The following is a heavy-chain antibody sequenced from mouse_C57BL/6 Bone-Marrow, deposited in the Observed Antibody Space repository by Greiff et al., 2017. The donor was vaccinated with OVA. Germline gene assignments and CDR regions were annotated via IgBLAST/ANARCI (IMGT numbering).Heavy chain of an antibody. CDR1: GFTFSDYG. V-gene: IGHV5-15*01. D-gene: IGHD1-1*01. Sequence: EVKVVESGGGLVQPGGSLKLSCAASGFTFSDYGMAWVRQAPRKGPEWVAFISNLAYSIYYADTVTGRFTISRENAKNTLYLEMSSLRSEDTAMYYCARQDYYGSRPWYFDVWGTGTTVTVSS. J-gene: IGHJ1*03. CDR2: ISNLAYSI. CDR3: ARQDYYGSRPWYFDV.